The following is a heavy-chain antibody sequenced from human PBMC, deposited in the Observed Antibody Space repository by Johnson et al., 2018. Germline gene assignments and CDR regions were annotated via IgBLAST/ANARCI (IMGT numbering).Heavy chain of an antibody. Sequence: VQLVESGGGLVQPGESXKVSCVGSGFTLSGSAMHWVRQAPGKGLEWVGRITMQPTGYGTLYAASLKGRFVISRDNSKNTVYLEMSSLKNEDPAVYYCTGLRDDFHYWGQGTLVTVSS. J-gene: IGHJ1*01. CDR1: GFTLSGSA. V-gene: IGHV3-73*01. CDR2: ITMQPTGYGT. CDR3: TGLRDDFHY. D-gene: IGHD3-3*01.